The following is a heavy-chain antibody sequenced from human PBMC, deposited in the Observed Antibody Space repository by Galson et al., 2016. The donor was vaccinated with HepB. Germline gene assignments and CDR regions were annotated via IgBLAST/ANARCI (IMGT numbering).Heavy chain of an antibody. CDR3: PKTAPYGTGWVGAIDI. V-gene: IGHV3-23*01. CDR2: IRISGGGT. Sequence: SLRLSCAASGFIFANYAMVWVRQAPGKGLEWVSAIRISGGGTFYADSVKGRFTISRDNSQNTLYLQLNTVGADDTTLYYCPKTAPYGTGWVGAIDIWGQGTMVTVSS. D-gene: IGHD6-19*01. CDR1: GFIFANYA. J-gene: IGHJ3*02.